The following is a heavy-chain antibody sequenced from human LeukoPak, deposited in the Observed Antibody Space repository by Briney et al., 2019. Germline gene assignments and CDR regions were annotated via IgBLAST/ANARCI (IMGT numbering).Heavy chain of an antibody. Sequence: SETLSLTCAVSGCSISRAIHWCACRQSPGKGLEWIGSIFHGGNTYYNPSLKSRVTISVDTSMNQFSLRVISVTAAATALYYCATTRYCSGAACDPPECIDSWGQGTLVTVSS. CDR3: ATTRYCSGAACDPPECIDS. CDR1: GCSISRAIH. V-gene: IGHV4-38-2*01. CDR2: IFHGGNT. J-gene: IGHJ4*02. D-gene: IGHD2-15*01.